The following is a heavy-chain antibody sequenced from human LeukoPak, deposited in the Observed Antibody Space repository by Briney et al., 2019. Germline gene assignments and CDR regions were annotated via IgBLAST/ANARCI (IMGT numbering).Heavy chain of an antibody. V-gene: IGHV3-30*04. CDR2: ISYDGSNK. CDR3: ARDLHCSGGSCYAKPTYYFGY. D-gene: IGHD2-15*01. Sequence: GRSLRLSCAASGFTFSSYAMHWVRQAPGKGLEWVAVISYDGSNKYYADSVKGRFTISRDNSKNTLYLQMNSLRAEDTAVYYCARDLHCSGGSCYAKPTYYFGYWGQGTLVTVSS. CDR1: GFTFSSYA. J-gene: IGHJ4*02.